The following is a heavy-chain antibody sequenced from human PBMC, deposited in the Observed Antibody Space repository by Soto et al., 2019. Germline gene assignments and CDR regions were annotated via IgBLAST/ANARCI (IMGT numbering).Heavy chain of an antibody. V-gene: IGHV3-48*02. Sequence: GSLRLSCAASGFTFSSYSMNWVRQAPGKGLEWVSYISSSSSTIYYADSVKGRFTISRDNAKNSLYLQMNSLRDEDTAVYYCARDCSSTSCSIPTAMYSSGWYIFDYWVQGTLVTVSS. CDR1: GFTFSSYS. CDR2: ISSSSSTI. J-gene: IGHJ4*02. CDR3: ARDCSSTSCSIPTAMYSSGWYIFDY. D-gene: IGHD2-2*01.